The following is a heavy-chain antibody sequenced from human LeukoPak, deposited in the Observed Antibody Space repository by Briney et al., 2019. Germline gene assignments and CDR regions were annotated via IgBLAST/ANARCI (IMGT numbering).Heavy chain of an antibody. Sequence: GGSLRLSCAAYGFTFSNSWMSWVRQAPGKGLEWVASIKQDGGEKYYVVSVKGRFTISRDNGKNALYLQMNSLRAEDTAVYYCATHTSGWKGFFDYWGQGTLVTVSS. J-gene: IGHJ4*02. D-gene: IGHD6-19*01. CDR3: ATHTSGWKGFFDY. V-gene: IGHV3-7*05. CDR1: GFTFSNSW. CDR2: IKQDGGEK.